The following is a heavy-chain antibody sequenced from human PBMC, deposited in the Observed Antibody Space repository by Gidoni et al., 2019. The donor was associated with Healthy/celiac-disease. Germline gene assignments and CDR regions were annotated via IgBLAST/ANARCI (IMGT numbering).Heavy chain of an antibody. Sequence: QVQLVESGGGVVQPGRSLRLSCAASGFTFSSYAMHWVRQAPGKGREWVAVISYDGSNKYYADSVKGRFTISRDNSKNTLYLQMNSLRAEDTAVYYCARDLEDNDFDYWGQGTLVTVSS. J-gene: IGHJ4*02. CDR1: GFTFSSYA. V-gene: IGHV3-30*04. CDR2: ISYDGSNK. CDR3: ARDLEDNDFDY.